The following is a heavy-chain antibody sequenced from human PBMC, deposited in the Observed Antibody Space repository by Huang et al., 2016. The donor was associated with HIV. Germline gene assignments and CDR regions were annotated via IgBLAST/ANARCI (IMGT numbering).Heavy chain of an antibody. CDR1: GFRFNDYN. Sequence: EVQLVESGGGLVKVGGSLRLSCVASGFRFNDYNINWLRQAPGKGLEWVLSISKNGETHYGDSVRGRFTISRDNANKSVYLQMNSLRAEDTAVYYCARRAAVIGMDYWGQGALVTVSS. J-gene: IGHJ4*02. D-gene: IGHD6-19*01. V-gene: IGHV3-21*01. CDR2: ISKNGET. CDR3: ARRAAVIGMDY.